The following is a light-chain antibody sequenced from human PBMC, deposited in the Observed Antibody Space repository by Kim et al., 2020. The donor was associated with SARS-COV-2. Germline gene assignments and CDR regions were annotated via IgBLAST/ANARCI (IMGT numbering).Light chain of an antibody. V-gene: IGKV3-15*01. CDR3: QKYNDWPWT. J-gene: IGKJ1*01. CDR2: DSS. CDR1: QSAGTN. Sequence: EIVMTQSPATLSVSPGERATLSCRASQSAGTNLAWYQHKPGQAPRLLISDSSTRATSIPARFSGSGSGTELTLTISSLQSEDFALYYCQKYNDWPWTFGPGKKVDIK.